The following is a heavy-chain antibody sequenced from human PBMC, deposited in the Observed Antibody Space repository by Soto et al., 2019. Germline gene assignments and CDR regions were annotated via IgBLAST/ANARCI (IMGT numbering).Heavy chain of an antibody. CDR3: AREEEPSYGMDV. J-gene: IGHJ6*02. D-gene: IGHD1-26*01. CDR1: GFTFSSYA. CDR2: ISYDGSNK. Sequence: PGGSLRLSCAASGFTFSSYAMHWVRQAPGKGLEWVAVISYDGSNKYYADSVKGRFTISRDNSKNTLYLQMNSLRAEDTAVYYCAREEEPSYGMDVWGQGATVTVSS. V-gene: IGHV3-30-3*01.